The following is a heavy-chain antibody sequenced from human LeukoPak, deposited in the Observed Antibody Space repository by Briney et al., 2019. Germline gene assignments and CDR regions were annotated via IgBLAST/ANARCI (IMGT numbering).Heavy chain of an antibody. CDR1: ADSISSRY. V-gene: IGHV4-30-4*08. CDR2: IYYGGST. D-gene: IGHD3-22*01. Sequence: SETLSLTCTVSADSISSRYCSWIRQPPGKGLEWIGYIYYGGSTYYNPSLKSRVTISVDTSKNQFSLKLSSVTAADTAVYYCARGGFDSSGYYIDYWGQGTLGTVSS. J-gene: IGHJ4*02. CDR3: ARGGFDSSGYYIDY.